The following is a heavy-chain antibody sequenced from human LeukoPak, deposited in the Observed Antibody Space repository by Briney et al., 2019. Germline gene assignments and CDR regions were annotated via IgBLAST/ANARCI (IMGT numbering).Heavy chain of an antibody. CDR2: MYYSGST. CDR1: GGSITSYY. Sequence: SETLSLTCTVSGGSITSYYWSWIRQPPGKGLEWIGYMYYSGSTNHNPSLKSRVTLSVDTSKNQFSLKLSSVTAADTAVYHCARVGGDYVSDIWGQGTMVTVSS. V-gene: IGHV4-59*01. CDR3: ARVGGDYVSDI. J-gene: IGHJ3*02. D-gene: IGHD4-17*01.